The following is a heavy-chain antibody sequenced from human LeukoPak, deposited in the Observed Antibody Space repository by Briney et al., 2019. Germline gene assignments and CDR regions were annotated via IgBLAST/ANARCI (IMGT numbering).Heavy chain of an antibody. V-gene: IGHV3-33*06. J-gene: IGHJ1*01. CDR3: AKDGGYCSGGSCYSGDEYFQH. CDR2: IWYDGSNK. Sequence: GGSLRLSCAASGFTFSNYGMHWVRQAPGKGLEWVAVIWYDGSNKYYADSVKGRFTISRDNSKNTLHLQMNSLRAEDTAVYYCAKDGGYCSGGSCYSGDEYFQHWGQGTLVTVSS. D-gene: IGHD2-15*01. CDR1: GFTFSNYG.